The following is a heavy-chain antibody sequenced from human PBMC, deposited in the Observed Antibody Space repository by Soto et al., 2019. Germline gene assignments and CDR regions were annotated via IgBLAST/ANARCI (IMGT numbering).Heavy chain of an antibody. D-gene: IGHD6-13*01. V-gene: IGHV4-39*01. J-gene: IGHJ6*02. CDR2: IYCSGST. CDR3: ATTGPGGLAGDYYGMDV. Sequence: SETLSLTCTVSGGSISSSSYYWGWIRQPPGKGLEWIGSIYCSGSTYYNPSLKSRVTISVDTSKNQFSLKLSSVTAADTAVYYCATTGPGGLAGDYYGMDVWGQGTTVTVSS. CDR1: GGSISSSSYY.